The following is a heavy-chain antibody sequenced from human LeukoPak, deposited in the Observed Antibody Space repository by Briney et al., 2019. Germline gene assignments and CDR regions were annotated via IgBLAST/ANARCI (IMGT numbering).Heavy chain of an antibody. CDR1: GGSISSYY. CDR2: IFYRGNT. Sequence: SETLSLTCTVSGGSISSYYWTWIRQPPGKGLEWIGDIFYRGNTNYNPSLKSRVTISIDTSKNQFSLRLTSVTAADTAVYYCARPGYGSGRYEDWGQGTLVTVSS. J-gene: IGHJ4*02. V-gene: IGHV4-59*01. D-gene: IGHD6-19*01. CDR3: ARPGYGSGRYED.